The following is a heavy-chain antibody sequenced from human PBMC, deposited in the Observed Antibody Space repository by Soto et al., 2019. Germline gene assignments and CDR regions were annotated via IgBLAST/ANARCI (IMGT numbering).Heavy chain of an antibody. J-gene: IGHJ4*02. CDR1: GFTFSSYG. D-gene: IGHD3-22*01. CDR2: ISYDGSNK. CDR3: AKALYDSSGYYY. Sequence: PGGSLRLSCAASGFTFSSYGMHWVRQAPGKGLEWVAVISYDGSNKYYADSVKGRFTISRDNSKNTLYLQMNSLRAEDTAVYYCAKALYDSSGYYYWGQGTLVTVSS. V-gene: IGHV3-30*18.